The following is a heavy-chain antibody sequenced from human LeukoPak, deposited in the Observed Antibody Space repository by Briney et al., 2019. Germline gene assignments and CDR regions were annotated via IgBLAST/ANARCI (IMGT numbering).Heavy chain of an antibody. CDR1: GFTFSSYA. D-gene: IGHD6-13*01. Sequence: GGSLRLSCAASGFTFSSYAMNWVRQAPGKGLEWVSTILSGGSTYYADSVKGRFTISRDTSKNTLYLQMNSLRPENTAVYYCAKDMVAAANWFDPWGQGTLVTVSS. CDR3: AKDMVAAANWFDP. CDR2: ILSGGST. J-gene: IGHJ5*02. V-gene: IGHV3-23*01.